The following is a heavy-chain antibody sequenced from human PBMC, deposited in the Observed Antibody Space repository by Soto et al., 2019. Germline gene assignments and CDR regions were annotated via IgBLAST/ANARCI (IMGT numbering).Heavy chain of an antibody. CDR2: MNPNSGNT. CDR3: ARRLAHYYYYYGMDV. V-gene: IGHV1-8*01. J-gene: IGHJ6*02. D-gene: IGHD5-12*01. Sequence: ASVKVSCKASGYTFTSYDINWVRQATGQGLERMGWMNPNSGNTGYAQKFQGRVTMTRNTSISTAYMELSSLRSEDTAVYYCARRLAHYYYYYGMDVWGQGTTVTVSS. CDR1: GYTFTSYD.